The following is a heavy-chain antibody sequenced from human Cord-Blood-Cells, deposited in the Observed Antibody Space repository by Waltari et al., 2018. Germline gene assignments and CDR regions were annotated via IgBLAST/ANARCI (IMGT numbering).Heavy chain of an antibody. Sequence: EVQLVESGGVVVQPGGSLRLSCAASGFTFDDYTMHWVRQAPGKGLEWVSLISWDGGSTYYADSVRGRFTISRDNSKNSLYLQMNSLRTEDTALYYCAKERTGDLDYWGQGTLVTVSS. CDR1: GFTFDDYT. CDR3: AKERTGDLDY. J-gene: IGHJ4*02. D-gene: IGHD7-27*01. V-gene: IGHV3-43*01. CDR2: ISWDGGST.